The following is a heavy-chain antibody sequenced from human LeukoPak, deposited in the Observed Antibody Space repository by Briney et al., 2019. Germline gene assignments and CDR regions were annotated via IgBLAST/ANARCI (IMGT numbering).Heavy chain of an antibody. CDR3: ARRRHTAMVLDS. J-gene: IGHJ4*02. D-gene: IGHD5-18*01. CDR2: ISYDGSNK. Sequence: RGSLRLSCAAAGFTFSSYAMRWVRQAPGKGLEWVAVISYDGSNKYYADSVKGRFTISRDNPKNTLYLQMNSLRAEDTAVYYCARRRHTAMVLDSRGQGTLVTVSS. CDR1: GFTFSSYA. V-gene: IGHV3-30*04.